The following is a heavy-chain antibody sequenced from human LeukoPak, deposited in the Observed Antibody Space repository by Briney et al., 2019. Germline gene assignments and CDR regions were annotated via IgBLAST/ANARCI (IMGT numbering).Heavy chain of an antibody. Sequence: GGPLRLSCAASGLTFDNYAIPWVRQAPGKGLEWVSLISGDGGSTYYADSMKGRFTISRDNSKNSLYLQMNSLRTEDTALYYCARDSQEFFQHWGQGTLVTVSS. CDR3: ARDSQEFFQH. J-gene: IGHJ1*01. CDR1: GLTFDNYA. CDR2: ISGDGGST. V-gene: IGHV3-43*02.